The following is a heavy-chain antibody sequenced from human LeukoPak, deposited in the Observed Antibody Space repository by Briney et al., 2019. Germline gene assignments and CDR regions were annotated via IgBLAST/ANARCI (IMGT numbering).Heavy chain of an antibody. CDR2: INHSGST. CDR1: GGSFSGYY. V-gene: IGHV4-34*01. Sequence: PSETLSLTCAVYGGSFSGYYWSWIRQPPGKGLEWIGEINHSGSTNYNPSLKSRVTISVDTSKNQFSLKLSSVTAADTAVYYCARAASGGVVVPAAIPKVFDYWGQGTLVTVSS. CDR3: ARAASGGVVVPAAIPKVFDY. J-gene: IGHJ4*02. D-gene: IGHD2-2*02.